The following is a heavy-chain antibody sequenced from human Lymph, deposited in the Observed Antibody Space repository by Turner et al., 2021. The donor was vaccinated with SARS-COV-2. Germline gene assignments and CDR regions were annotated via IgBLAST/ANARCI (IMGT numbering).Heavy chain of an antibody. CDR1: GITVSSYE. CDR3: ARGALEYSSYFYYYGMDV. J-gene: IGHJ6*02. CDR2: ISSSGSTI. D-gene: IGHD6-6*01. V-gene: IGHV3-48*03. Sequence: EVQLVESGGGLVQPGGSLRLSCAASGITVSSYEMNWVRQAPGKGLAWVSYISSSGSTIYYADSVKGRFTISRDNAKNSLYLQMNSLRAEDTAVYYCARGALEYSSYFYYYGMDVWGQGTTVTVSS.